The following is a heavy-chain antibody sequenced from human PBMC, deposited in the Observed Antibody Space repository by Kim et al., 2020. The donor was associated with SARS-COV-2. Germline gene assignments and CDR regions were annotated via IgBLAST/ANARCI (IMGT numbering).Heavy chain of an antibody. Sequence: GGSLRLSCAASGFTFSSYGMHWVRQAPGKGLEWVAVIWYDGSNKYYADSVKGRFTISRDNSKNTLYLQMNSLRAEDTAVYYCARDPLSYSSGQVLYFDYWGQGTLVTVSS. CDR1: GFTFSSYG. CDR2: IWYDGSNK. J-gene: IGHJ4*02. CDR3: ARDPLSYSSGQVLYFDY. V-gene: IGHV3-33*01. D-gene: IGHD6-19*01.